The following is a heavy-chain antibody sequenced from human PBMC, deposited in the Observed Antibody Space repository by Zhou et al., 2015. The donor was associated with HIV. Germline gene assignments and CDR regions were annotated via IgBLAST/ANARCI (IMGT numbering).Heavy chain of an antibody. J-gene: IGHJ4*02. V-gene: IGHV1-8*01. CDR1: GYTFTSYD. Sequence: QVQLVQSGAEVKKPGASVKVSCKASGYTFTSYDINWVRQATGQGLEWVGWMNPNSANTGYAQKFQGRVTMTRNTSITTAYMELRSLRSDDTAIYYCARDDSSGYHSFDYWGQGTLVTVSS. CDR2: MNPNSANT. D-gene: IGHD3-22*01. CDR3: ARDDSSGYHSFDY.